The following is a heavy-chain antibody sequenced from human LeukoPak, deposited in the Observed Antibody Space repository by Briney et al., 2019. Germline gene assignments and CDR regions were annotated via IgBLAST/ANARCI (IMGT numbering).Heavy chain of an antibody. Sequence: GGSLRLSCAASGFTFSSYSMSWVRQAPGKGLEWVSIITGTGGKYYGDSVKGRFVLSRDNSKNTVYMQMSSLRAEDTATYYCAKDYCRDGNCPFPFLDSWGQGTQVTVSS. D-gene: IGHD2-15*01. CDR2: ITGTGGK. CDR3: AKDYCRDGNCPFPFLDS. CDR1: GFTFSSYS. V-gene: IGHV3-23*01. J-gene: IGHJ4*02.